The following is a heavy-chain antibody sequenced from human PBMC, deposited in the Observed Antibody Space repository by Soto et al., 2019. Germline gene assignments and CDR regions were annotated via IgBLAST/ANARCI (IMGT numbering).Heavy chain of an antibody. CDR2: ISYDGSLE. CDR1: GFNFRSYA. Sequence: QVQLVESGGGVVQAGRSLRLSCAASGFNFRSYAIHWVRQAPGKGLEWVAVISYDGSLEYYANSVKGRFTISRDNSKNTLYLQMNSLRGEDTAVYYCARAASSSSWNWLDPWGQGTLLTVSS. CDR3: ARAASSSSWNWLDP. J-gene: IGHJ5*02. V-gene: IGHV3-30*04. D-gene: IGHD6-13*01.